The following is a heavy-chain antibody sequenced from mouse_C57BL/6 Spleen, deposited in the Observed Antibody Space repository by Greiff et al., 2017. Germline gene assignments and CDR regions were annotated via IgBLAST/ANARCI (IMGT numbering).Heavy chain of an antibody. V-gene: IGHV14-1*01. CDR3: TRITTVVATDWYFDV. J-gene: IGHJ1*03. D-gene: IGHD1-1*01. Sequence: VQLHQSGAELVRPGASVKLSCTASGFNIKDYYMHWVKQRPEQGLEWIGRIDPEDGDTEYAPKFQGKATMTADTSSNTAYLQLSSLTSEDTAVYYCTRITTVVATDWYFDVWGTGTTVTVSS. CDR1: GFNIKDYY. CDR2: IDPEDGDT.